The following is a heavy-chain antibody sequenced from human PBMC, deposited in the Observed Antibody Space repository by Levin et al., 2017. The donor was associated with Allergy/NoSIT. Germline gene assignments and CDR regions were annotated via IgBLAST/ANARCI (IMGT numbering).Heavy chain of an antibody. V-gene: IGHV3-9*01. CDR2: ISWNSGSI. CDR1: GFTFDDYA. D-gene: IGHD2-2*01. Sequence: GGSLRLSCAASGFTFDDYAMHWVRQAPGKGLEWVSGISWNSGSIGYADSVKGRFTISRDNAKNSLYLQMNSLRAEDTALYYCAKDSAMNYYYYMDVWGQGTTVTVSS. CDR3: AKDSAMNYYYYMDV. J-gene: IGHJ6*03.